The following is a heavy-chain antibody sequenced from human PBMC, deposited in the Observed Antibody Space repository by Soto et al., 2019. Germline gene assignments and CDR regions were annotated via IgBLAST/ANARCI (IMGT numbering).Heavy chain of an antibody. D-gene: IGHD3-3*01. CDR2: INPSGGST. V-gene: IGHV1-46*01. CDR3: ARTYYDFWSGDPVEPRNSNYYGMDV. CDR1: GYTFTSYY. Sequence: ASVKVSCKASGYTFTSYYMHWVRQAPGQGLEWMGIINPSGGSTSYAQKFQGRVTMTRDTSTSTVYMELSSLRSEDTAVYYCARTYYDFWSGDPVEPRNSNYYGMDVRGQGTTVTVSS. J-gene: IGHJ6*02.